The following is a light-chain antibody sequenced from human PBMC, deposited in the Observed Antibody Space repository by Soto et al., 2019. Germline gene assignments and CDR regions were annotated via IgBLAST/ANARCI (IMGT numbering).Light chain of an antibody. Sequence: QSVLTQPASVSGSPGQSITISCTGTSSDVGAYNYVSWYQQHPGKVPKLMIYDVSDRPSGVSNRFSGSXSGNTASLTISGLQAEDEADYYCSSFTRSNSYVFGTGTKLTVL. CDR1: SSDVGAYNY. J-gene: IGLJ1*01. CDR2: DVS. CDR3: SSFTRSNSYV. V-gene: IGLV2-14*03.